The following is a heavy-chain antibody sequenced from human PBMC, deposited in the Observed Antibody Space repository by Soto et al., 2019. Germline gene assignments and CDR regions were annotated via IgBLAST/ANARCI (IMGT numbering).Heavy chain of an antibody. J-gene: IGHJ6*02. Sequence: GESLKISCKGSGYSFTSYWIGWVRQMPGKGLEWMGIIYPGDSDTRYSPSFQGQVTISADKSISTAYLQWSNLKASDTAMYYCARLDSSSWYYYGMDVWGQGTTVTVSS. V-gene: IGHV5-51*01. CDR2: IYPGDSDT. CDR1: GYSFTSYW. CDR3: ARLDSSSWYYYGMDV. D-gene: IGHD6-13*01.